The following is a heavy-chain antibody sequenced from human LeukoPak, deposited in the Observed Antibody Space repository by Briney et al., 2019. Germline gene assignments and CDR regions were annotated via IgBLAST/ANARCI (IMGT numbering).Heavy chain of an antibody. CDR2: INPNSGGT. V-gene: IGHV1-2*06. CDR3: AREGARITMVRGVIMSY. Sequence: ASVKVSCKASGYTFTGYYMHWVRQAPGQGLEWMGRINPNSGGTNYAQKFQGRVTMTRDMSISTAYMELSRLRSDDTAVYYCAREGARITMVRGVIMSYWGQGTLVTVSS. J-gene: IGHJ4*02. D-gene: IGHD3-10*01. CDR1: GYTFTGYY.